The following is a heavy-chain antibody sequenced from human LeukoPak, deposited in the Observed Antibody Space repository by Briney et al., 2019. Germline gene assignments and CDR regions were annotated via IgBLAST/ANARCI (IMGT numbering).Heavy chain of an antibody. J-gene: IGHJ4*02. CDR3: ARDPSGERWLQFNY. CDR1: GFTVSTNY. V-gene: IGHV3-53*01. Sequence: GGSLRLSCAASGFTVSTNYMSWVRQAPGKKLEWVSDIYSDGSTFYADSVKGRFTISRDNAKNSLYLQMNSLRAEDTAVYYCARDPSGERWLQFNYWGQGTLVTVSS. CDR2: IYSDGST. D-gene: IGHD5-24*01.